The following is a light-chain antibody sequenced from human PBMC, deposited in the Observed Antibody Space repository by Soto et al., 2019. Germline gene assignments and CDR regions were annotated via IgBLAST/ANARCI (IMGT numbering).Light chain of an antibody. V-gene: IGKV3-15*01. CDR3: QRYNNWPLT. Sequence: EIVLTQSPAALSVSPGERVTLSCRASQGIGDTLAWYQQKPGQTPRLLIYDSSTRAIGIPIRFSGSRSGTAFILTINGLQFEDFAVYYCQRYNNWPLTFGGGTKVEIK. CDR1: QGIGDT. J-gene: IGKJ4*01. CDR2: DSS.